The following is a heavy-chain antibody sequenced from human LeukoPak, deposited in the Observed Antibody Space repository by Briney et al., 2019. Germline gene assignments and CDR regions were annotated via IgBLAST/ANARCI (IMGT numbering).Heavy chain of an antibody. D-gene: IGHD5-18*01. CDR3: ARDGEYSYGYGFDY. CDR1: GFSVNSLY. Sequence: GRSLRLSCAASGFSVNSLYMSWVRQAPGKGLEWVSVIYSGDRTYYADSVKGRFTISRDTSKNTVYLQMNSLRPEETAVYYCARDGEYSYGYGFDYWGQGTLVTVSS. CDR2: IYSGDRT. V-gene: IGHV3-66*01. J-gene: IGHJ4*02.